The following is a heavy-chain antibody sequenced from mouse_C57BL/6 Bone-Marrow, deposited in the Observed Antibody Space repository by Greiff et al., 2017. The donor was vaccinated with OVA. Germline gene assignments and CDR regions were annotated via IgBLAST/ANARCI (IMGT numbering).Heavy chain of an antibody. CDR2: ISNGGGST. D-gene: IGHD1-1*01. V-gene: IGHV5-12*01. J-gene: IGHJ4*01. CDR1: GFTFSDYY. CDR3: ARQVYYYGSSKGNAMDY. Sequence: EVKLVESGGGLVQPGGSLKLSCAASGFTFSDYYMYWVRQTPEKRLEWVAYISNGGGSTYYPDTVKGRFTISRDNAKNTLYLQMSRLKSEDTAMYYCARQVYYYGSSKGNAMDYWGQGTSVTVSS.